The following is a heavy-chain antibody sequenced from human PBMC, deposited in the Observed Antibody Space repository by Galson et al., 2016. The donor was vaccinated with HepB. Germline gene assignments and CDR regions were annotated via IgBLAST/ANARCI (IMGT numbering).Heavy chain of an antibody. CDR3: AKATGRTGPSDY. V-gene: IGHV3-23*01. Sequence: SLRLSCAASGFTFSSYAMRWVRQAPGKGLEWVSTITHSGEITYYTDSVKGRFTISRDNSKNTLHLQMNSLRADDTAVYYCAKATGRTGPSDYWGQGTLVTVSS. CDR2: ITHSGEIT. J-gene: IGHJ4*02. CDR1: GFTFSSYA. D-gene: IGHD3/OR15-3a*01.